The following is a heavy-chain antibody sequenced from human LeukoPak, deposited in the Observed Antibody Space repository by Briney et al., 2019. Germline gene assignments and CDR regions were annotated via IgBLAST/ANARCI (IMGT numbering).Heavy chain of an antibody. CDR3: ARVSTNDRRNAFDI. V-gene: IGHV3-64*01. Sequence: GGSLRLSCAASGFTFSTYVTQWVRQAPGKGLEYVSAITGDGGCTYYANSVKGRFTISRDNSKKTLYLQMGSLRADDMAVYYCARVSTNDRRNAFDIWGQGTMVTVSS. CDR2: ITGDGGCT. J-gene: IGHJ3*02. D-gene: IGHD2-8*01. CDR1: GFTFSTYV.